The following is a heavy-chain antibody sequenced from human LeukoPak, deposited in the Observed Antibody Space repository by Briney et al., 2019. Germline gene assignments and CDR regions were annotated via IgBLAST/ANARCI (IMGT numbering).Heavy chain of an antibody. J-gene: IGHJ5*02. V-gene: IGHV1-3*01. Sequence: ASVKVSCKASGYTFTSYAMHRVRQAPGQRLEWMGWINAGNGNTKYSQKFQGRVTITRDTSASTAYMELSSLRSEDTAVYYCARAPYYYDSSGYRSWFDPWGQGTLVTVSS. CDR1: GYTFTSYA. CDR3: ARAPYYYDSSGYRSWFDP. D-gene: IGHD3-22*01. CDR2: INAGNGNT.